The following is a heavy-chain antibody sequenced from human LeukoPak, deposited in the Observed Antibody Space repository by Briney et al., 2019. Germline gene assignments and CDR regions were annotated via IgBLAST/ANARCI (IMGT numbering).Heavy chain of an antibody. Sequence: GGSLRLSCAASGFTFSSYAMSWVRQAPGKGLEWVSVISGSGDSTYYADSVEGRCTISRDNSKDAPYLQMNSLRAEDTAVYYCARVGYSGYDYDYWGQGTLVTVSS. CDR1: GFTFSSYA. CDR2: ISGSGDST. J-gene: IGHJ4*02. D-gene: IGHD5-12*01. CDR3: ARVGYSGYDYDY. V-gene: IGHV3-23*01.